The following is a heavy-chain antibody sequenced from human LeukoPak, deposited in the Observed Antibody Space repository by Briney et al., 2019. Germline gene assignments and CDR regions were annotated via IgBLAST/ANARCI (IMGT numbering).Heavy chain of an antibody. CDR1: GFTFSSYG. D-gene: IGHD3-16*01. CDR2: ISGSGAGT. Sequence: GGSLRLSCAASGFTFSSYGMSWVRQAPGKGLEWVSAISGSGAGTYYADSVKGRFTISRDNSKNTLFLQMHSLTADDTAVYYCAKHEAMLAWGQGTLVTVST. V-gene: IGHV3-23*01. J-gene: IGHJ4*02. CDR3: AKHEAMLA.